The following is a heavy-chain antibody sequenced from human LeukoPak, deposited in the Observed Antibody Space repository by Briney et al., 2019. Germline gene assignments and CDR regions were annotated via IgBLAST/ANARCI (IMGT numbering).Heavy chain of an antibody. Sequence: SETLSLTCTVSGGSVSSSSYYWGWVRQPPGKGLEWIGSIYYSGSTYYNPSLKSRVTISVDTSKNQFSLKLSSVTAADTAVYYCASLVSYYYGSGSLNWFDPWGQGTLVTVSS. CDR3: ASLVSYYYGSGSLNWFDP. CDR1: GGSVSSSSYY. CDR2: IYYSGST. J-gene: IGHJ5*02. D-gene: IGHD3-10*01. V-gene: IGHV4-39*01.